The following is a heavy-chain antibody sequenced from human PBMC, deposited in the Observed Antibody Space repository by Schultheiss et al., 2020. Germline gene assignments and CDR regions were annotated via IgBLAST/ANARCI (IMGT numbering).Heavy chain of an antibody. Sequence: GGSLRLSCAASGFTFSSYAMSWVRQAPGKGLEWVSAISGSGGSTYYADSVKGRFTISRDNSKNTLYLQMNSLRAEDTAVYYCAKPRSRGYYYDSSGYFDYWGQGTLVTVSS. V-gene: IGHV3-23*01. CDR1: GFTFSSYA. CDR3: AKPRSRGYYYDSSGYFDY. CDR2: ISGSGGST. D-gene: IGHD3-22*01. J-gene: IGHJ4*02.